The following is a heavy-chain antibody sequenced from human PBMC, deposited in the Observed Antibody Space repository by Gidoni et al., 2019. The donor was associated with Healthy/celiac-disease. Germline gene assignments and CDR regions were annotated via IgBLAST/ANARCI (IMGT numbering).Heavy chain of an antibody. CDR1: GFTVSSNY. Sequence: EVQLVESGGGLIQPGGSLRLYCAASGFTVSSNYMSWVRQAPGKGLGWVSVIYSVGSTYYADSVKGRFTISRDNSKNTLYLQMNSLRAEDTAVYCCARIYCSSTSCSRYYFDYWGQGTLVTVSS. J-gene: IGHJ4*02. V-gene: IGHV3-53*01. CDR3: ARIYCSSTSCSRYYFDY. D-gene: IGHD2-2*01. CDR2: IYSVGST.